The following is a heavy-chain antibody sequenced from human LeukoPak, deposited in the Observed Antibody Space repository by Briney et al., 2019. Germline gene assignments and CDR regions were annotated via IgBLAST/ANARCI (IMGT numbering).Heavy chain of an antibody. V-gene: IGHV5-51*01. CDR1: GYNFAPYW. Sequence: GGSLKISCQSSGYNFAPYWIVWVRQMPGKGLEWMGITFAGYSYTIYSPSFQGQVTMSVDKSISTAYLQWSSLKASDTAMYYCARHFHPAETTAGYFDLWGRGTLVTVSA. J-gene: IGHJ2*01. CDR3: ARHFHPAETTAGYFDL. CDR2: TFAGYSYT. D-gene: IGHD4-17*01.